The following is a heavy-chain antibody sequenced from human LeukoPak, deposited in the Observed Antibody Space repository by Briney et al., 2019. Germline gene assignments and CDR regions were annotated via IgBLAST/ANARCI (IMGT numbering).Heavy chain of an antibody. J-gene: IGHJ4*02. CDR2: VTGSGGNT. CDR3: AKERLTTTTFDS. CDR1: GLTFSSYA. D-gene: IGHD4-11*01. V-gene: IGHV3-23*01. Sequence: PGGSLRLSCAASGLTFSSYAMSWVRQAPGKGLEWVSAVTGSGGNTYYANSVKGRFTISRDNSKNTLHLQMNSLRAEDTAVYYCAKERLTTTTFDSWGRGTLSPSPQ.